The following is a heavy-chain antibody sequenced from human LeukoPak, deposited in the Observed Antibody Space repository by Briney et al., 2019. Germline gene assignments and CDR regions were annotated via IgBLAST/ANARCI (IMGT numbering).Heavy chain of an antibody. D-gene: IGHD5-24*01. J-gene: IGHJ5*02. V-gene: IGHV1-46*01. CDR1: GYTFTSNY. CDR2: INPTGGST. CDR3: ARDISVRDAAWWFNP. Sequence: ASVKVSCKASGYTFTSNYMHWVRQAPGQGLEWMGVINPTGGSTSYAHKFQGRITLTRDMSTSTDYLELSSLRSDDTAVYYCARDISVRDAAWWFNPWGQGTLVTVSS.